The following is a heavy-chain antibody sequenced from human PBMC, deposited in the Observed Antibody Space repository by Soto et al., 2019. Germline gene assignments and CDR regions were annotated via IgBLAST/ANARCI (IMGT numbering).Heavy chain of an antibody. CDR2: ISYDGSNK. D-gene: IGHD3-22*01. CDR1: GFTFSSYG. J-gene: IGHJ4*02. V-gene: IGHV3-30*03. Sequence: GGSLRLSCAASGFTFSSYGMHWVRQAPGKGLEWVAVISYDGSNKYYADSVKGRFTISRDNSKNTLYLQMNSLRAEDTAVYYCARHYYDSSGQTIDYWGQGTLVTVSS. CDR3: ARHYYDSSGQTIDY.